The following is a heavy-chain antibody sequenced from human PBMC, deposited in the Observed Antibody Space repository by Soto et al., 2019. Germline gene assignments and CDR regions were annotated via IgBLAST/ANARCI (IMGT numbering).Heavy chain of an antibody. CDR1: GFTFSTFS. J-gene: IGHJ4*02. CDR2: ISGGGRPI. V-gene: IGHV3-48*02. D-gene: IGHD6-19*01. Sequence: EVQLVESGGGSVQPGGSLRLSCAASGFTFSTFSMNWVRQAPGRGLEWISYISGGGRPISYADYVKGRFTISRDNAKNALYLQMDSLTDEDTAVYYCARDLGWAFDSWGQGTQVTVSS. CDR3: ARDLGWAFDS.